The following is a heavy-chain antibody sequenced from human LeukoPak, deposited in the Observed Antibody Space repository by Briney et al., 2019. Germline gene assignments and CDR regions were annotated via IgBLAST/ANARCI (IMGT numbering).Heavy chain of an antibody. CDR2: IYYSGST. Sequence: PSETLSLTCTVSGGSISSYYWSWIRQPPGKGLEWIGYIYYSGSTNYNPSLKSRVTISVDTSKNLFSVKVSSVTAADTAVYYCARDARGYCSGGSCSMFDYWGQGTLVTVSS. V-gene: IGHV4-59*01. CDR1: GGSISSYY. J-gene: IGHJ4*02. CDR3: ARDARGYCSGGSCSMFDY. D-gene: IGHD2-15*01.